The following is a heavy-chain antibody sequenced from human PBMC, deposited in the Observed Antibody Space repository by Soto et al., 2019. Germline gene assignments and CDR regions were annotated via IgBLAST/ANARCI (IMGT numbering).Heavy chain of an antibody. CDR2: IIPILGIA. D-gene: IGHD5-12*01. V-gene: IGHV1-69*02. CDR3: ARSPEMATIHWYFDL. CDR1: GGTFSSYT. Sequence: QVQLVQSGAEVKKPGSSVKVSCKASGGTFSSYTISWVRQAPGQGLEWMGRIIPILGIATYAQKFQGRVTITADKSTSTAYMELSSLRSEDTAVYYCARSPEMATIHWYFDLWGRGTLVTVSS. J-gene: IGHJ2*01.